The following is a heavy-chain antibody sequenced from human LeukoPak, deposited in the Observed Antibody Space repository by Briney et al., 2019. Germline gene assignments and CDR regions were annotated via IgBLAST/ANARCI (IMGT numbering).Heavy chain of an antibody. D-gene: IGHD4/OR15-4a*01. V-gene: IGHV4-38-2*02. J-gene: IGHJ4*02. CDR2: IDYTRRP. CDR1: GYSIRNGFH. Sequence: SETLALTCIVSGYSIRNGFHWNWIRLSPGKGLEWIGSIDYTRRPSYNPSLQSRVTISVDTSKNLFSLNLASVTAADTAFYLCARSEINDYLNFWGQGLQVIVSS. CDR3: ARSEINDYLNF.